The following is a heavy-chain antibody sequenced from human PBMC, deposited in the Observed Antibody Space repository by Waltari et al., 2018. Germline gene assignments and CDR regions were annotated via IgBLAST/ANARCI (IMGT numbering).Heavy chain of an antibody. CDR2: IITILGIA. Sequence: QVQLVQSGAEVKKPGSSVKVSCKASGATFSSYAISWVLQAPGQGLEWMGGIITILGIANYAQQYQGRVTITADKATSTAYMELSSLRSEDTAVYYCAREGSHRWPFVYWGQGPLVTVSS. J-gene: IGHJ4*02. CDR3: AREGSHRWPFVY. V-gene: IGHV1-69*10. CDR1: GATFSSYA. D-gene: IGHD2-15*01.